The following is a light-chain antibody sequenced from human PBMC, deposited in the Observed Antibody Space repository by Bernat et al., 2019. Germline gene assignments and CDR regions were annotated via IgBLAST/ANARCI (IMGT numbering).Light chain of an antibody. Sequence: DIQMTQSPSSLSASVGDRVTITCQASQDISNYLNWYQQRPGKAPTLLIYDASNLKTGVPSRFSGSGSGTDFTLTISSLQPEDFATYYCQQSYSTPTSTFGQGTKLEIK. V-gene: IGKV1-39*01. CDR3: QQSYSTPTST. J-gene: IGKJ2*01. CDR1: QDISNY. CDR2: DAS.